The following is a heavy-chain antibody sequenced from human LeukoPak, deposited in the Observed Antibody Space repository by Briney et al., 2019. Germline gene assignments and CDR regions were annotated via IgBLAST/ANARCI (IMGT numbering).Heavy chain of an antibody. J-gene: IGHJ6*02. D-gene: IGHD6-19*01. CDR2: INHSGST. CDR1: GGSFSGYY. V-gene: IGHV4-34*01. CDR3: ARDRAVAGTYYYYGMVV. Sequence: SETLSLTCAVYGGSFSGYYWSWIRQPPGKGLEWIGEINHSGSTNYNPSLKGRVTISVDTSKNQFSLKLSSVTAADTAVYYCARDRAVAGTYYYYGMVVWGQGTTVTVSS.